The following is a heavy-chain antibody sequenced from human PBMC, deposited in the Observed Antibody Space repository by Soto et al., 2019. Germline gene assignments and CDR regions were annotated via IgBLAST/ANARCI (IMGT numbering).Heavy chain of an antibody. CDR1: GFSLTTRQVG. J-gene: IGHJ3*02. V-gene: IGHV2-5*02. CDR2: IYWDDDK. D-gene: IGHD3-16*02. Sequence: QITLKESGPTLVKPTQTLTLTCTFSGFSLTTRQVGVGWIRQPPGQALEWLAVIYWDDDKRYSQSLKSRLAITKGTSKNQVVLTMTNVGPMDTATYYCAHLMITYGGVIADDAFDIWGQGTMVTVSS. CDR3: AHLMITYGGVIADDAFDI.